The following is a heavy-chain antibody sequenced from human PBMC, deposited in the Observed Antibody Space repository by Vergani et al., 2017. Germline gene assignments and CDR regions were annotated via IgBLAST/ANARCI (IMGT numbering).Heavy chain of an antibody. Sequence: EVQLVESGGGLVQPGVSLRLSCAASGFTFSSYSMHWVRQAPGKGLEWVSYIISSSSTIYYADSVKGRFTLSRDNAKNSLYLQMNSLRAEDTAVYYCARDYGGYVFDYWGQGTLVTVSS. J-gene: IGHJ4*02. CDR2: IISSSSTI. D-gene: IGHD5-12*01. V-gene: IGHV3-48*01. CDR3: ARDYGGYVFDY. CDR1: GFTFSSYS.